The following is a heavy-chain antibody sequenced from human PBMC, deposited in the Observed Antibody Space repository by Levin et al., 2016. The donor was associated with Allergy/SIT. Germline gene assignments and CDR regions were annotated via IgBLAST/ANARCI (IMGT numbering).Heavy chain of an antibody. D-gene: IGHD6-13*01. CDR3: VKDPVGIAAAGNY. CDR2: ISSNGGST. J-gene: IGHJ4*02. V-gene: IGHV3-64D*06. Sequence: WIRQPPGKGLEYVSAISSNGGSTYYADSVKGRFTISRDNSKNTLYLQMSSLRAEDTAVYYCVKDPVGIAAAGNYWGQGTLVTVSS.